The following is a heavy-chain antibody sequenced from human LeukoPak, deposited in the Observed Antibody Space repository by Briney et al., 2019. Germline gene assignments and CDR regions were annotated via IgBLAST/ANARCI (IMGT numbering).Heavy chain of an antibody. CDR3: SRYVDTPLDY. CDR2: IRSKGNSYAT. Sequence: GGSLRLSCAASGFTFSDYHMTWIRQAPGKGLEWVGRIRSKGNSYATAYAASVKGRFTISRDDSKNTAYLQMNSLKTEDAAVYYCSRYVDTPLDYWGQGTLVTVSS. V-gene: IGHV3-73*01. D-gene: IGHD5-18*01. CDR1: GFTFSDYH. J-gene: IGHJ4*02.